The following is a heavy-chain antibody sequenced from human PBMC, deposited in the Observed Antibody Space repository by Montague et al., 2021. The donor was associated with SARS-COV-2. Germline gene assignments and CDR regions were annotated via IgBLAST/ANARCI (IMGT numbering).Heavy chain of an antibody. Sequence: SETLSLTCTVSGGSISSSSYYWGWIRRPPGKGLEWIGNMYYSGSTYYNPSLKSRVTISIDTSKNQFSLKLSSVTAADTAVYYCARDDIVLQGVTKGMDVWGQGTTVTVSS. D-gene: IGHD3-10*01. CDR3: ARDDIVLQGVTKGMDV. V-gene: IGHV4-39*07. CDR2: MYYSGST. J-gene: IGHJ6*02. CDR1: GGSISSSSYY.